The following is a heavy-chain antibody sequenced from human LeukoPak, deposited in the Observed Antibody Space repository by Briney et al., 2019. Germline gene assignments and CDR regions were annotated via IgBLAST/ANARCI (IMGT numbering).Heavy chain of an antibody. CDR1: GYTLTELS. D-gene: IGHD3-22*01. V-gene: IGHV1-24*01. J-gene: IGHJ4*02. Sequence: ASVKVSCKVSGYTLTELSMHWARQAPGKGLEWMGGFDPEDGETIYAQKFQGRVTMTEDTSTDTAYMELSSLRSEDTAVYYCVTPYYYDSSGYSDSFDYWGQGTLVTVSS. CDR3: VTPYYYDSSGYSDSFDY. CDR2: FDPEDGET.